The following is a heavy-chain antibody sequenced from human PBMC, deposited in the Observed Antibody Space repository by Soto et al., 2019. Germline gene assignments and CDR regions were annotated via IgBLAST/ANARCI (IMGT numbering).Heavy chain of an antibody. CDR1: GFSFSAYA. CDR2: ISYDETTT. CDR3: VRARQNLVVNEYFQY. J-gene: IGHJ1*01. Sequence: QVQLVESGGGVVQPGRSLRLSCAASGFSFSAYAIHWVRQAPGKGLEWVALISYDETTTYYADSVKGRFTISRDNSKNTFDLQMNSLRSEDTAVYYCVRARQNLVVNEYFQYWGQGTLVIVSS. D-gene: IGHD2-8*02. V-gene: IGHV3-30-3*01.